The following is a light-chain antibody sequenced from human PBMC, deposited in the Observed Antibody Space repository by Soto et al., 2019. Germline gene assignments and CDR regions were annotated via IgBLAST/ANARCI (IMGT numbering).Light chain of an antibody. V-gene: IGKV3-20*01. CDR2: GAS. J-gene: IGKJ3*01. Sequence: EIVLTQSPGTLSLSPGERATLSCRASQSINSRYLAWYQQKPGQAPRLLIYGASSRATGIPDRFSGSGSGTDFTLTLSSLEPEDFAVFYCQQFGSSPGFTFGPGTKVDIK. CDR3: QQFGSSPGFT. CDR1: QSINSRY.